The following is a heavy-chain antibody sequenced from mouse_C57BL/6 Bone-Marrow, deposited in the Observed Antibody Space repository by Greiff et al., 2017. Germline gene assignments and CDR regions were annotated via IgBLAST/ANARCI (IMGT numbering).Heavy chain of an antibody. V-gene: IGHV10-1*01. CDR1: GFSFNTYA. Sequence: EVKLVESGGGLVQPKGSLKLSCAASGFSFNTYAMNWVRQAPGKGLEWVALIRSKSNNYATYYADSVKDRFTISRDDSESMLYLQMNNLKTEDTAMYYCVPLPFAYWGQGTLVTVSA. CDR2: IRSKSNNYAT. CDR3: VPLPFAY. D-gene: IGHD6-1*01. J-gene: IGHJ3*01.